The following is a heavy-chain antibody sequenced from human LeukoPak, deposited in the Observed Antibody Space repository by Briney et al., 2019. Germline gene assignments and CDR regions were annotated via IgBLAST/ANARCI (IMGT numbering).Heavy chain of an antibody. D-gene: IGHD3-3*01. CDR1: GFTFSNYA. CDR3: AKDDIWSGYLF. J-gene: IGHJ4*02. Sequence: PGGSLRLSCAASGFTFSNYAMSWVRQAPGKGLEWVSAISGSGGNTYYADSVKGRFTISRDNSKNTLYLQMSSLRAEDAAVYYCAKDDIWSGYLFWGQGTLVTVSS. CDR2: ISGSGGNT. V-gene: IGHV3-23*01.